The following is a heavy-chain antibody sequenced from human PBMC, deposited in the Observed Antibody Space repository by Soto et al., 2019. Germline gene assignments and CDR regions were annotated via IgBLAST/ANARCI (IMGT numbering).Heavy chain of an antibody. Sequence: QVQLVESGGGVVQPGRSLRLSCSASGFTFGSYGMHWVRQAPGKGLGWVAVILYASTDKYYEDSVKGRFTISRDKSKNALDLQMNSLRAEDTAVYYCAKDRRAHYYFDGSGVADYWGQGTLVTVCS. CDR2: ILYASTDK. J-gene: IGHJ4*02. D-gene: IGHD3-22*01. V-gene: IGHV3-30*18. CDR1: GFTFGSYG. CDR3: AKDRRAHYYFDGSGVADY.